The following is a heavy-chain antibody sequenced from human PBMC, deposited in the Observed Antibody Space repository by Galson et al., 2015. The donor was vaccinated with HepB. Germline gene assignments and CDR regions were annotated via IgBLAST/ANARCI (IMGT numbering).Heavy chain of an antibody. Sequence: SLRLSCAASGFIYSTYAMSWVRQAPGKGLEWVSVISGNGGSTYYADSVKGRFTISRDNSKNTLYLQMNSLRAEDTAIYYCAKDLRYAAPAPLDFEYWGQGTLVTVSS. V-gene: IGHV3-23*01. J-gene: IGHJ4*02. CDR1: GFIYSTYA. CDR2: ISGNGGST. D-gene: IGHD2-2*01. CDR3: AKDLRYAAPAPLDFEY.